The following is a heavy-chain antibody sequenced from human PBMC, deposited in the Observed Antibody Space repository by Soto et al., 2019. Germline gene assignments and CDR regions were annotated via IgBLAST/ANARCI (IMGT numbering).Heavy chain of an antibody. Sequence: ASVKVSCKASGYTFTSYGISWVRQAPGQGLEWMGWISAYNGNTNYAQKLQGRVTMTTDTSTSTAYMELRSLRSDDTAVYYCARDNLIGIVVPDARGGWFDPWGQGTLVTVSS. CDR3: ARDNLIGIVVPDARGGWFDP. CDR2: ISAYNGNT. D-gene: IGHD2-2*01. CDR1: GYTFTSYG. V-gene: IGHV1-18*04. J-gene: IGHJ5*02.